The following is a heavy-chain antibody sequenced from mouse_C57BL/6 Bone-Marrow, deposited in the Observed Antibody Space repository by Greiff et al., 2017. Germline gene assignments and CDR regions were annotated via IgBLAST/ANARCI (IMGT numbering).Heavy chain of an antibody. J-gene: IGHJ3*01. CDR3: ARQPSPWFAY. Sequence: EVQGVESGGDLVKPGGSLKLSCAASGFTFSSYGMSWVRQTPDKRLEWVATISSGGSYTYYPDSVKGRFTISRDNAKNTLYLQMSSLKSEDTAMYYCARQPSPWFAYWGQGTLVTVSA. CDR2: ISSGGSYT. V-gene: IGHV5-6*01. CDR1: GFTFSSYG.